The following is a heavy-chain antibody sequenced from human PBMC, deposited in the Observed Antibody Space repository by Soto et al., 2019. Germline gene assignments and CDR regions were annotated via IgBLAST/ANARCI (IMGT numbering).Heavy chain of an antibody. CDR3: AKHPGYSGYQFDY. CDR1: GFTFSSYA. D-gene: IGHD5-12*01. Sequence: EVQLLESGGGLVQPGGSPRLSCAASGFTFSSYAMSWVRQAPGKGLEWVSAISGSGGSTYYADSVKGRFTISRDNSKNTLYLQMNSLRAEDTAVYYCAKHPGYSGYQFDYWGQGTLVTVSS. J-gene: IGHJ4*02. CDR2: ISGSGGST. V-gene: IGHV3-23*01.